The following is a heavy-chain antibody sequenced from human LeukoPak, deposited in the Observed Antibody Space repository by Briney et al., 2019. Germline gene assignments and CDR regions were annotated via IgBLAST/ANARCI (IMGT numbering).Heavy chain of an antibody. V-gene: IGHV3-7*01. J-gene: IGHJ4*02. Sequence: GGSLPLTCPASGSTFRNCWMNWGRQPPGTGLEWVANINRDGSEEYYVGSVKGRFTIARDNAKNSLFLQMNSLSGEDTAVYYCARHFYGSGKIVDWGQGTLVTVSS. D-gene: IGHD3-10*01. CDR2: INRDGSEE. CDR1: GSTFRNCW. CDR3: ARHFYGSGKIVD.